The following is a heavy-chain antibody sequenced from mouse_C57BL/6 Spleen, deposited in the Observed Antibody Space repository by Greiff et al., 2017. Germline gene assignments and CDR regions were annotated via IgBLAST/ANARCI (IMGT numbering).Heavy chain of an antibody. V-gene: IGHV1-19*01. CDR1: GYTFTDYY. Sequence: VQLKQSGPVLVKPGASVKLSCKASGYTFTDYYMNWVKQSHGKSLEWIGVINPYNGGTSYNQKFKGKATLTVDTSSSTAYMELNSLTSEDSAVYYCARGLYYDPYYCDYWGQGTTLTVSS. J-gene: IGHJ2*01. D-gene: IGHD2-4*01. CDR3: ARGLYYDPYYCDY. CDR2: INPYNGGT.